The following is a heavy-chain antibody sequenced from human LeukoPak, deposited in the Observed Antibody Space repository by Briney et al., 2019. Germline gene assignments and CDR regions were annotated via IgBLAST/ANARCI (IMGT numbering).Heavy chain of an antibody. Sequence: GGSLRLSCAASGFTFSSYWMSWVRQAPGKGLEWVSAISGSGGSTYYADSAKGRFTISRDNSKNTLYLQMNSLRAEDTAVYYCAKDVGIVGATTDEYFQHWGQGTLVTVSS. CDR2: ISGSGGST. CDR1: GFTFSSYW. V-gene: IGHV3-23*01. CDR3: AKDVGIVGATTDEYFQH. J-gene: IGHJ1*01. D-gene: IGHD1-26*01.